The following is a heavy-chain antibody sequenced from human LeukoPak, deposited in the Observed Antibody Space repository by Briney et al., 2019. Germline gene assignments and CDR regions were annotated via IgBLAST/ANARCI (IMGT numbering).Heavy chain of an antibody. CDR2: ISGSGSNT. D-gene: IGHD2-21*01. CDR1: GGSLSSYY. J-gene: IGHJ4*02. V-gene: IGHV3-23*01. Sequence: ETLSLTCTVSGGSLSSYYWSWVRQAPGKGLEWVSVISGSGSNTKYADSVRGRFTISRDNSKNTLYLQMNSLEAEDTAIYYCTKRLWGVGDGAAPDPIDYWGQGTLVTVSS. CDR3: TKRLWGVGDGAAPDPIDY.